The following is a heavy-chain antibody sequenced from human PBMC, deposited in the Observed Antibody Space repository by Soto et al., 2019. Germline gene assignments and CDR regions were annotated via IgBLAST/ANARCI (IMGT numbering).Heavy chain of an antibody. D-gene: IGHD3-10*01. V-gene: IGHV1-46*01. CDR2: INPSGGST. CDR3: ARISPYGSGTFFEY. CDR1: GYTFTSYY. J-gene: IGHJ4*02. Sequence: ASVKVSCKASGYTFTSYYMHWVRQAPGQGLEWMGIINPSGGSTGYAQKFQGRVTMTRDTSISTAYLELNRLKSDDTAVYFCARISPYGSGTFFEYWGLGTLVTVSS.